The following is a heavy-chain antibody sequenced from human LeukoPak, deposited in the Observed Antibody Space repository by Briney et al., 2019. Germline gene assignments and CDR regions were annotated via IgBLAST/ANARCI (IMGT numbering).Heavy chain of an antibody. J-gene: IGHJ4*02. D-gene: IGHD1-7*01. Sequence: ETSETLSLTCTVSGGSISSSSYYWGWIRQPPGKGLEWIGSIYYSGSTYYNPSLKSRVTISVDTSKNQFSLKLSSVTAADTAVYYRAKLELFTYWGQGTLVTVSS. CDR3: AKLELFTY. V-gene: IGHV4-39*01. CDR2: IYYSGST. CDR1: GGSISSSSYY.